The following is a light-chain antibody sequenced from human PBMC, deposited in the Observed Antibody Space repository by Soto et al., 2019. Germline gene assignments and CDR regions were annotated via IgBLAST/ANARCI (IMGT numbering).Light chain of an antibody. V-gene: IGLV2-14*01. J-gene: IGLJ1*01. Sequence: QSVLTQPASVSGSPGQSITISCTGTTSDFGFYNYVSWYQHHPGKAPKLLIYEVTNRHSGVSNRFSGSKSGNTASLTISGLQAEDEADYYCISYTSSFTHLFGTGTKVTVL. CDR2: EVT. CDR3: ISYTSSFTHL. CDR1: TSDFGFYNY.